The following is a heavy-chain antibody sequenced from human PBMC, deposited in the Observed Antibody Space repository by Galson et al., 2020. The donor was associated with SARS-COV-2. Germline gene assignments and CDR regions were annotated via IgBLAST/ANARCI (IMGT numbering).Heavy chain of an antibody. V-gene: IGHV4-34*01. CDR2: INHSGST. J-gene: IGHJ6*02. D-gene: IGHD6-13*01. CDR1: GGSFSGYY. Sequence: SETLSLTSAVYGGSFSGYYWSWLRQPPGKGLEWIGEINHSGSTNYNPTLKSRVTISVDTSKNQFSLKLSSVTAADPAVYYCARGSVAAAGTPDYYYYYGMDGGGQGTTVTVSS. CDR3: ARGSVAAAGTPDYYYYYGMDG.